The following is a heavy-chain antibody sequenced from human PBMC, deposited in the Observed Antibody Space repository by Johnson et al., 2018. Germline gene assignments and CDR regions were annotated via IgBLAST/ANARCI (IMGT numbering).Heavy chain of an antibody. D-gene: IGHD3-22*01. CDR1: GFIFSSYG. CDR2: IWSDGSNK. Sequence: VQLLETGGGVVQPGRSLRLSCAASGFIFSSYGMHWVRQAPGKGLEWVAVIWSDGSNKYYADSVKGRVTISRDNSKNTLFLQMNSLGAGDTALYYCARGPYYYESSGPNYDYYGMDVGGQGTTVTVSS. CDR3: ARGPYYYESSGPNYDYYGMDV. V-gene: IGHV3-33*01. J-gene: IGHJ6*02.